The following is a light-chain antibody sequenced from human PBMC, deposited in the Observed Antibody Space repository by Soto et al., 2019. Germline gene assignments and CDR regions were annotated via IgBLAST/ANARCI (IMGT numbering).Light chain of an antibody. CDR3: QQYNNWPPT. Sequence: EIVMTQSPATLSVSPGERATLSSRARKGVAGNLAWYHQKPGQPPSLLIYGPSTRATGIPARFSGSGSGTEFTLTISSLQSEDFAVYYCQQYNNWPPTFGQGTKVEIK. CDR1: KGVAGN. CDR2: GPS. V-gene: IGKV3D-15*01. J-gene: IGKJ1*01.